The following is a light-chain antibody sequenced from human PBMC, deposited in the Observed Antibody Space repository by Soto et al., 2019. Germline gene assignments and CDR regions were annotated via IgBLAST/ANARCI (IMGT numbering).Light chain of an antibody. Sequence: IVLTQSPATLSVSPGDTATLSCRANQSVSSNLAWYQQKPGQAPRLLIYGASTRATGIPDRFSGSGSETEFTLTISSLQSEDYAIYYCQQYNNWPPWTFGQGTKVDIK. CDR2: GAS. CDR1: QSVSSN. J-gene: IGKJ1*01. CDR3: QQYNNWPPWT. V-gene: IGKV3-15*01.